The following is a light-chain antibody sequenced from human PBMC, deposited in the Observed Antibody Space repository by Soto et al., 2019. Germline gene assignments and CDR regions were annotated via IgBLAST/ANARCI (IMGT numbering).Light chain of an antibody. Sequence: SALTQPLCAAGSPGQSVTISCTGTSSDVGGYNYVSWYQQHPGKAPKLMIYEVSKRPSGVPDRFSGSKSGNTASLTVSGLQAEDEADYYCSSYAGSNNPYVFGTGTKVTVL. CDR2: EVS. J-gene: IGLJ1*01. CDR1: SSDVGGYNY. CDR3: SSYAGSNNPYV. V-gene: IGLV2-8*01.